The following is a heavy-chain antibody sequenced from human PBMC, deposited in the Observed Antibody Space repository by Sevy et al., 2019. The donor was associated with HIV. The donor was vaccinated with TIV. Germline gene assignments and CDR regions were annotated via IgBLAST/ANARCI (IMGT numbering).Heavy chain of an antibody. D-gene: IGHD2-15*01. Sequence: GETLKISCKASGYSFTRYWIGWVRQMPGKGLEWMGIIYPGDSDTRYSPSFQGQVTISADTSVSTAYLQWSSLKASDTAMYYCARLGSAIDYWGQGTLVTVSS. V-gene: IGHV5-51*01. CDR1: GYSFTRYW. J-gene: IGHJ4*02. CDR2: IYPGDSDT. CDR3: ARLGSAIDY.